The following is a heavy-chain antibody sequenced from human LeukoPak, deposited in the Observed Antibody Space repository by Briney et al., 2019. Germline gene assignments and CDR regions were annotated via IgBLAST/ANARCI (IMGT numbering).Heavy chain of an antibody. Sequence: PGGSLRLSCAASGFTFSNYWMSWVRQAPGKGLEWVANINQDGSVKYYVDSVKGRFTISRDSAKNSLYLQMNSLRAEDTAVYYCTGDSQDSYVYYMVVWGKGTTVTVSS. CDR3: TGDSQDSYVYYMVV. J-gene: IGHJ6*03. CDR2: INQDGSVK. CDR1: GFTFSNYW. V-gene: IGHV3-7*01. D-gene: IGHD3-10*02.